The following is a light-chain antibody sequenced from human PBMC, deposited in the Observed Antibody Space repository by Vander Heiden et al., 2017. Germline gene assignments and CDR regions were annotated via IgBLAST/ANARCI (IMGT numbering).Light chain of an antibody. Sequence: DIHTSVSPSSLSASVGDRVTITCRASQSISSYLNWYQQKPGKAPKLLIYAASSLQSGIPSRFSGSGSGTDFTLTISRLQPEDFATYYCQQSDSTPLTFGQGTKVEIK. V-gene: IGKV1-39*01. CDR3: QQSDSTPLT. CDR1: QSISSY. CDR2: AAS. J-gene: IGKJ2*01.